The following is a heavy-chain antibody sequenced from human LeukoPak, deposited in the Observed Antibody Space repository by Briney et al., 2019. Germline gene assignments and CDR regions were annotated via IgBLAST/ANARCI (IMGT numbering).Heavy chain of an antibody. D-gene: IGHD3-3*01. CDR2: TNPDGSIK. CDR1: GFIFGGYW. CDR3: VSGFLQWLY. Sequence: GGSLRLSCAASGFIFGGYWMSWVRQAPGRGLEWVANTNPDGSIKYYVDSVNGRFTISRDNAKNSLYLQMNSLRAEGTAVYYCVSGFLQWLYWGQGTLVTVSS. J-gene: IGHJ4*02. V-gene: IGHV3-7*01.